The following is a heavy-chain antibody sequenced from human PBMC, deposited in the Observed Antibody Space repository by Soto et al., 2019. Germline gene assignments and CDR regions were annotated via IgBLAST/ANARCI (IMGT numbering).Heavy chain of an antibody. CDR3: AKFNRGSSGYYSHFDY. V-gene: IGHV3-23*01. CDR1: GFTFSSYA. Sequence: EVQLLESGGGLVQPGGSLRLSCAASGFTFSSYAMSWVRQAPGKGLEWVSAISGSGGSTYYADSVKGRFTISRDNSKNTLYLQMNSLRAEDTAVYYCAKFNRGSSGYYSHFDYWGQGTLVTVSS. CDR2: ISGSGGST. J-gene: IGHJ4*02. D-gene: IGHD3-22*01.